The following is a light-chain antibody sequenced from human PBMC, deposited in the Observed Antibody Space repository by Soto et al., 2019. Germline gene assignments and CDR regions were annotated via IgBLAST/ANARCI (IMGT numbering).Light chain of an antibody. CDR2: DVS. V-gene: IGLV2-11*01. J-gene: IGLJ1*01. Sequence: QSVLTQPRSVSGSPGQSVTISCTGTSSDVGGYNYVSWYQQHPGKAPKLMIYDVSKRPSGVPDRFSGSKSGNTASLTISGLQAEYEADYYCCSYAGSYTSYVFGTGTKLPVL. CDR1: SSDVGGYNY. CDR3: CSYAGSYTSYV.